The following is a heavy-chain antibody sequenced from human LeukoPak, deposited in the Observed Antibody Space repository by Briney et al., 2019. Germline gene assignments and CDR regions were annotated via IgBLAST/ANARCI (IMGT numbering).Heavy chain of an antibody. Sequence: QSGGSLRLSCAASGFTFSGSTMHWVRQASGKGLEWVGRIRSKANSYATAYAASVKGRFTISRDDPKNTAYLQMNSLKTEDTAVYYCTRLGGNPTRWGQGTLVTVSS. D-gene: IGHD4-23*01. CDR2: IRSKANSYAT. J-gene: IGHJ4*02. CDR3: TRLGGNPTR. CDR1: GFTFSGST. V-gene: IGHV3-73*01.